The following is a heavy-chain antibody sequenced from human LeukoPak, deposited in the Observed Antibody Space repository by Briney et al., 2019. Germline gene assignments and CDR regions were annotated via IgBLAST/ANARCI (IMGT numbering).Heavy chain of an antibody. J-gene: IGHJ4*02. D-gene: IGHD1-7*01. Sequence: PGGSLRLSCAASGFTFSSYSMNWVRQAPGKGLEWVSSISSSSSTIYYADSVKGRFTISRDNAKNSLYLQMNSLRAEDTAVYYCAKDGPWSWNYSYFDYWGQGTLVTVSS. CDR3: AKDGPWSWNYSYFDY. V-gene: IGHV3-48*04. CDR1: GFTFSSYS. CDR2: ISSSSSTI.